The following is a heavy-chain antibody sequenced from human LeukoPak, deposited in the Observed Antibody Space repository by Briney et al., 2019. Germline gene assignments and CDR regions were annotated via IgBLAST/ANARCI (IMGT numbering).Heavy chain of an antibody. V-gene: IGHV3-48*03. CDR3: ASAVGYCGGDCYSDY. CDR2: ISSSGTTI. J-gene: IGHJ4*02. Sequence: GGSLRLSCTTSRFTFNNYAMSWVRQAPGKGLEWISYISSSGTTIHYADSVKGRFTISRDNAKNALYLQMNSLRGDDTAIYYCASAVGYCGGDCYSDYWGQGTLVTVSS. CDR1: RFTFNNYA. D-gene: IGHD2-21*02.